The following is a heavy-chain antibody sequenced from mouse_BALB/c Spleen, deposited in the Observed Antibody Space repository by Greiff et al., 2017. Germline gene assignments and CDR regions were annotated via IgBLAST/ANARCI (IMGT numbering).Heavy chain of an antibody. CDR1: GYTFTSYW. CDR3: ARGGSSLDY. D-gene: IGHD1-1*01. Sequence: VKLMESGAELAKPGASVKMSCKASGYTFTSYWMHWVKQRPGQGLEWIGYINPSTGYTEYNQKFKDKATLTADKSSSTAYMQLSSLTSEDSAVYYCARGGSSLDYWGQGTTLTVSS. V-gene: IGHV1-7*01. J-gene: IGHJ2*01. CDR2: INPSTGYT.